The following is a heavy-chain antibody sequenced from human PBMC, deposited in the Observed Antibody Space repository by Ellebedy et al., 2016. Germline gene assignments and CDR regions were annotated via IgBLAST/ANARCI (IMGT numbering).Heavy chain of an antibody. J-gene: IGHJ4*02. Sequence: KVSXXGSGYSFTSYWIGWVRQMPGKGLEWMGIIYTGDSDTRYSPSFQGQVTISADKSISTAYLQWSSLKASDTAMYYCARGRDIVATYADYWGQGTPVTVSS. D-gene: IGHD5-12*01. CDR2: IYTGDSDT. CDR1: GYSFTSYW. V-gene: IGHV5-51*01. CDR3: ARGRDIVATYADY.